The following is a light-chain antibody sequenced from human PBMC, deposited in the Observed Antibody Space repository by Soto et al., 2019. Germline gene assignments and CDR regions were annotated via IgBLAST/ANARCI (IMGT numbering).Light chain of an antibody. Sequence: ESVLTQSPATLSLSPGERATLSCRASPSVSNSLAWYQHKPGQAPGLLIYDAFNRATGVPTRFSGSGSGTDFTLAISSLEPEDFAVYYCQQRNRWPPVTVGGGTKVDSK. CDR2: DAF. J-gene: IGKJ4*01. CDR1: PSVSNS. V-gene: IGKV3-11*01. CDR3: QQRNRWPPVT.